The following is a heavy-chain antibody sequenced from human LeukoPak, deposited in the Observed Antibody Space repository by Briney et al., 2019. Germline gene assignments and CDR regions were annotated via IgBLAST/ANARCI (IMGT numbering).Heavy chain of an antibody. V-gene: IGHV3-30-3*02. J-gene: IGHJ4*02. CDR3: AKQADDSSGWSFDY. CDR1: GFTFSSYT. D-gene: IGHD6-19*01. CDR2: TSHDGSNK. Sequence: GRSLRLSCAASGFTFSSYTMHWVRQAPGKGLEWVAVTSHDGSNKYYADSVKGQFTISRDNSKNTLYLQMDSLRAEDTAIYYCAKQADDSSGWSFDYWGQGTLVTVSS.